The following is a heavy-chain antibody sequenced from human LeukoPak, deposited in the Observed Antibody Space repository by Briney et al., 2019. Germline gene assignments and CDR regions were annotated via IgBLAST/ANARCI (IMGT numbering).Heavy chain of an antibody. CDR1: GDSIISSHW. J-gene: IGHJ6*03. CDR3: ARTTEGGYSYGYFYYYYMDV. V-gene: IGHV4-4*02. Sequence: PSGTLSLTCTVSGDSIISSHWWSWVRQPPGKGLEWVGEIYHTGSTNYNPSLKSRVTISIDKSKNQFSLNLSSVTAADTAVYYCARTTEGGYSYGYFYYYYMDVWGKGTTVTISS. D-gene: IGHD5-18*01. CDR2: IYHTGST.